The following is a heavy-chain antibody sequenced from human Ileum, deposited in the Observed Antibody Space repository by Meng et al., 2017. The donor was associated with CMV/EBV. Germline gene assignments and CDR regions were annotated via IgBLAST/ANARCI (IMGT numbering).Heavy chain of an antibody. CDR1: AFAVTRSH. Sequence: KATAFAVTRSHMRWLPQDPRQGLEWSAIFRSDGDPKIYAEKFHDKVTMTRDTSTNTIYLELSSLRSEDTAVYYCAREKHHTYFFDSWGQGALVTVSS. CDR3: AREKHHTYFFDS. CDR2: FRSDGDPK. D-gene: IGHD5-18*01. V-gene: IGHV1-46*01. J-gene: IGHJ4*02.